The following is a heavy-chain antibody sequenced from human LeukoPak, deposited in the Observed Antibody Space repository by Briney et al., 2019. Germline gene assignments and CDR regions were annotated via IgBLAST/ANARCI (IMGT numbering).Heavy chain of an antibody. CDR2: IFSRSESI. D-gene: IGHD3-22*01. V-gene: IGHV3-21*06. Sequence: GGSLRLSCAASGFTFGAYTINWVRQAPGKGLEWVSCIFSRSESILYADSVKGRFTISRDNAKNLLYLQMDSLRVEDTAVYYCARDFFHSSESRPFDYWGQGTLVTVSS. CDR1: GFTFGAYT. J-gene: IGHJ4*02. CDR3: ARDFFHSSESRPFDY.